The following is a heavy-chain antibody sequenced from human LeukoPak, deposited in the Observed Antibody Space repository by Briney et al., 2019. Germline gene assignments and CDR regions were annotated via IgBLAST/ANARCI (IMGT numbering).Heavy chain of an antibody. CDR3: ARDYRNYYDSSGYFWRLVYFDY. V-gene: IGHV3-30*03. CDR1: GFTFRSFV. D-gene: IGHD3-22*01. Sequence: GGSLRLSCAASGFTFRSFVMHWVRQAPGKGLEWVALISYDGSHKYYADSVKGRFTISRDNSADTLYLHMSSLRPEDTAVYYCARDYRNYYDSSGYFWRLVYFDYWGQGTLVTVSS. J-gene: IGHJ4*02. CDR2: ISYDGSHK.